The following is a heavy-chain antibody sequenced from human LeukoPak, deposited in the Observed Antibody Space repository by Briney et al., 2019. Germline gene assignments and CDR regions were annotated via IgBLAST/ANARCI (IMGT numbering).Heavy chain of an antibody. CDR1: GYTFTGYY. J-gene: IGHJ4*02. CDR2: INPTGSST. CDR3: AREESGGYFDY. D-gene: IGHD2-8*02. V-gene: IGHV1-46*01. Sequence: AASVKVSCKASGYTFTGYYMHWVRQAPGQGLEWMGLINPTGSSTNYAQKFRGRVTMTRDTSTSTVYTELSSLRSEDTAVYYCAREESGGYFDYWGQGTLVTVSS.